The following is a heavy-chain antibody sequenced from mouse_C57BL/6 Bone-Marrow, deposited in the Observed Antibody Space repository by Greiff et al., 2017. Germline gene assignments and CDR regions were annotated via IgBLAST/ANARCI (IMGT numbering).Heavy chain of an antibody. Sequence: VQLQQSGAELVKPGASVKLSCTASGFNIKDYYMHWVKQRTEQGLEWIGRIDPEDGETKYAPKFQGKATITADPSSNTAYLQLSSLTSEDTAVYYCARSRFITTVVAPENFAYWGQGTTLTVSS. CDR3: ARSRFITTVVAPENFAY. J-gene: IGHJ2*01. CDR2: IDPEDGET. D-gene: IGHD1-1*01. CDR1: GFNIKDYY. V-gene: IGHV14-2*01.